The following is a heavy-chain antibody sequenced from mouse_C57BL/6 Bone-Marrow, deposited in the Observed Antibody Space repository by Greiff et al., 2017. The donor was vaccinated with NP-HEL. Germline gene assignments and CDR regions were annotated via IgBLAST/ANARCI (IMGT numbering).Heavy chain of an antibody. CDR3: ARLALFDYYGRYWYCDV. D-gene: IGHD1-1*01. CDR1: GYTFTDYN. V-gene: IGHV1-18*01. J-gene: IGHJ1*03. Sequence: VQLQQSGPELVKPGASVKIPCKASGYTFTDYNMDWVKQSHGKSLEWIGDINPNNGGTIYNQKFKGKATLTVDKSSSTAYMARRILTSEDTAVYYCARLALFDYYGRYWYCDVWGTGTTVTVSS. CDR2: INPNNGGT.